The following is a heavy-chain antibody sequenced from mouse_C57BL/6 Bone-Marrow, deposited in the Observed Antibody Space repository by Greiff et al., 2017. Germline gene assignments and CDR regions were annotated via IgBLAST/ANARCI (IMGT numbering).Heavy chain of an antibody. J-gene: IGHJ3*01. CDR1: GYTFTSYW. CDR2: IDPSDSYT. V-gene: IGHV1-50*01. Sequence: QVQLQQPGAELVKPGASVKLSCKASGYTFTSYWMQWVKQRPGKGLEWIGEIDPSDSYTNYNQKFKGKATLTVDTASITAYMQLSSLTSEDAAVYYCAREEGRGFAYWGQGTLVTVSA. CDR3: AREEGRGFAY.